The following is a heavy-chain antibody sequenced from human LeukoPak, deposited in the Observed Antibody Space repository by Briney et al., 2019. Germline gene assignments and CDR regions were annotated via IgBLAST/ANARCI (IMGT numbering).Heavy chain of an antibody. V-gene: IGHV3-20*04. CDR2: INWNGGST. J-gene: IGHJ4*02. Sequence: GGSLRLSCAASGFTFGNYGMSWVRQAPGKGLEWVSGINWNGGSTGYADSVEGRFTISRDNSKNTLYLQMNSLRAEDTAVYYCVKDNPLDYWGQGTLVIVSS. CDR3: VKDNPLDY. CDR1: GFTFGNYG. D-gene: IGHD1-14*01.